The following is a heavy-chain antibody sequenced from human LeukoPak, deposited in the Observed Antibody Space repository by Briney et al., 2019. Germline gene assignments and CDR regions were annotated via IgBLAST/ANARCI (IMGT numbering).Heavy chain of an antibody. CDR2: INPNSGGT. D-gene: IGHD3-10*01. J-gene: IGHJ6*04. CDR3: ARDRYYGSGSSYYYYGMDV. V-gene: IGHV1-2*04. Sequence: ASVKVSCKASGYTFTGYYMHWVRQAPGQGLEWMGWINPNSGGTNYAQKFQGWVTMTRDTSISTAYMELSRLRSDDTAVYYCARDRYYGSGSSYYYYGMDVWGKGTTVTVSS. CDR1: GYTFTGYY.